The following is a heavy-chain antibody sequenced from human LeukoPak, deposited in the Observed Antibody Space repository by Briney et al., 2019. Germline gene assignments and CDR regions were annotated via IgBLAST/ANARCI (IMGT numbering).Heavy chain of an antibody. CDR3: ASLYPYSSGWQHWFDP. V-gene: IGHV4-34*01. J-gene: IGHJ5*02. D-gene: IGHD6-19*01. CDR2: INHSGST. CDR1: GGSFSGYY. Sequence: SSETLSLTCAVYGGSFSGYYWSWIRQPPGKGLEWIEEINHSGSTNYNPSLKSRVTISVDTSKNQFSLKLSSVTAADTAVYYCASLYPYSSGWQHWFDPWGQGTLVTVSS.